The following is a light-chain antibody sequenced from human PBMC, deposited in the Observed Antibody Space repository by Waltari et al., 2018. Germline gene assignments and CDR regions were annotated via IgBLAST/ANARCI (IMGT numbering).Light chain of an antibody. CDR2: VNSDGSH. J-gene: IGLJ3*02. CDR3: QTGGHGTWV. Sequence: LTCTLSSGHSSNVVAWLQQRPEKGPRYLMKVNSDGSHSRGDEIPDRFSGSSSGAERYLTISNLQSEDEADYYCQTGGHGTWVFGGGTGLTVV. CDR1: SGHSSNV. V-gene: IGLV4-69*01.